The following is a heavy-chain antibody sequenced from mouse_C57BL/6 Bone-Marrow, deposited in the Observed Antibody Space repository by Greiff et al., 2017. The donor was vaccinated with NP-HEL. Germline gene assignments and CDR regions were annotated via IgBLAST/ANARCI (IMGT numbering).Heavy chain of an antibody. V-gene: IGHV1-50*01. J-gene: IGHJ2*01. CDR3: ARPHYYGSSPFDY. CDR2: IDPSDSYT. D-gene: IGHD1-1*01. CDR1: GYTFTSYW. Sequence: VQLQQPGAELVKPGASVKLSCKASGYTFTSYWMQWVKQRPGQGLEWIGEIDPSDSYTNYNQKFKGKATLTVDTSSSTAYMQLSSLTSEDSAVYYCARPHYYGSSPFDYWGQGTTLTVSS.